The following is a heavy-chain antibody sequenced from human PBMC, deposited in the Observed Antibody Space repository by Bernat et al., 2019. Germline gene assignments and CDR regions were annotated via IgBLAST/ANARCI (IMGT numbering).Heavy chain of an antibody. CDR1: GFTFSSYS. CDR3: ARGQGTIFGVVTPKAFDY. V-gene: IGHV3-21*05. D-gene: IGHD3-3*01. CDR2: ISSSSSYI. J-gene: IGHJ4*02. Sequence: EVQLVESGGGLVKPGGSLRLSCAASGFTFSSYSMNWVRQAPGKGLEWVSYISSSSSYIYYADSVKGRFTISRDNAKNSLYLQMNSLRAEDTAVYYCARGQGTIFGVVTPKAFDYWGQGTLVTVSS.